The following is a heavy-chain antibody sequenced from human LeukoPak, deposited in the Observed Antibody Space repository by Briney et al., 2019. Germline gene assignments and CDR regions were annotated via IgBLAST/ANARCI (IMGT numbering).Heavy chain of an antibody. V-gene: IGHV6-1*01. CDR2: TYYRSKWYN. CDR1: GDSVSSNSAA. J-gene: IGHJ3*02. Sequence: SQTLSLTCAISGDSVSSNSAAWNWIRQSPSRGLEWLGRTYYRSKWYNDYAVSVKSRITINPDTSKNQFSLQLNSVTPEDTAVYYCARASRDSSGWYAGSRAFDIWGQGTMVTVSS. D-gene: IGHD6-19*01. CDR3: ARASRDSSGWYAGSRAFDI.